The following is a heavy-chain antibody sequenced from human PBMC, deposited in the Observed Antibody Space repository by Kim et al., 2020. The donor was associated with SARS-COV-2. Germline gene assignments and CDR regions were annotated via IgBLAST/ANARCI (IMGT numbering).Heavy chain of an antibody. J-gene: IGHJ3*02. Sequence: GGSLRLSCAASGFTFSGYTMHSVRQASGKGLEWVGRIRSKPNNYDTAYAASVKGSITIARAYSKNTPYLHMISPKTEDTAIYYCTSVNPIPGGRYDARD. CDR1: GFTFSGYT. CDR3: TSVNPIPGGRYDARD. CDR2: IRSKPNNYDT. D-gene: IGHD6-19*01. V-gene: IGHV3-73*01.